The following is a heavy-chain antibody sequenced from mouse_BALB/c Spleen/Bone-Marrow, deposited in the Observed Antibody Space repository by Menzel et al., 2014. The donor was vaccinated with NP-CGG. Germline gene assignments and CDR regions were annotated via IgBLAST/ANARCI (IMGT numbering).Heavy chain of an antibody. CDR3: ARGGNYVPLAY. D-gene: IGHD2-1*01. Sequence: LVRTGASVKISCKASGYSFTGYYMHWVKQSHGKSLEWIGYISCYNGATSYNQKFKGKATFTVDTSFSTAYMQFNSLTSEDSAVYYCARGGNYVPLAYWGQGTLVTVSA. CDR1: GYSFTGYY. CDR2: ISCYNGAT. J-gene: IGHJ3*01. V-gene: IGHV1S34*01.